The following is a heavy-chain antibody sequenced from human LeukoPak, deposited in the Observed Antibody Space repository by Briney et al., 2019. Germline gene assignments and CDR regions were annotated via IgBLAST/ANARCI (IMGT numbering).Heavy chain of an antibody. CDR2: MYYRGNT. CDR1: GGSISSYY. V-gene: IGHV4-59*12. J-gene: IGHJ6*03. Sequence: SETLSLTCTVSGGSISSYYWSWIRQPPGKGLEWIGYMYYRGNTNYDPSLKSRVTISIDTPNNQFSLKLSSVTAADTAVYYCARGNFDWYYYYMDVWGKGTTVTISS. CDR3: ARGNFDWYYYYMDV. D-gene: IGHD3-9*01.